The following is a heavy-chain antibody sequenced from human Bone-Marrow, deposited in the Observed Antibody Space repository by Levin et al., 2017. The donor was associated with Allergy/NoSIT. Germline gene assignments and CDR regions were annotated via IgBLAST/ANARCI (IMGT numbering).Heavy chain of an antibody. CDR3: TTEVTWLQLPGY. CDR2: IKSNSAGGAT. Sequence: TGGSLRLSCAASGFTFTHAWMSWVRQAPGKGLEWVGLIKSNSAGGATDYAAPVEGRFTISRDDSKNTLYLEINSLKTEDTAVYYCTTEVTWLQLPGYWGQGTLVTVSS. D-gene: IGHD5-24*01. CDR1: GFTFTHAW. V-gene: IGHV3-15*01. J-gene: IGHJ4*02.